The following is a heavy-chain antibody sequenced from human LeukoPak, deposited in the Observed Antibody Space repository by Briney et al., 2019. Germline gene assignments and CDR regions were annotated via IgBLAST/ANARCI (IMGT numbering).Heavy chain of an antibody. CDR2: VSGGDPTT. Sequence: GGSLRLSCAASDFSFTTYAMGWVRQAPGRGLEWVSSVSGGDPTTYYSDSVKGRFTISRDNSKNTLYLQMNSLRAEDTAIYYCAKESLLLRGPLLIYYFDFWGQGTLVTVSS. V-gene: IGHV3-23*01. CDR1: DFSFTTYA. D-gene: IGHD3-10*01. J-gene: IGHJ4*02. CDR3: AKESLLLRGPLLIYYFDF.